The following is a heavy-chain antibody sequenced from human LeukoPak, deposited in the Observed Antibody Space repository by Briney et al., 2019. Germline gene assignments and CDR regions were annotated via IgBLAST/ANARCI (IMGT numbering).Heavy chain of an antibody. CDR1: GGSISSYY. CDR2: IYYSGST. CDR3: TATAAGTVYYYYYGMDV. J-gene: IGHJ6*02. Sequence: SETLSLTCTVSGGSISSYYWSWIRQPPGKGLEWIGCIYYSGSTNYNPSLKSRVTISVDTSKNQFSLKLSSVTAADTAVYYCTATAAGTVYYYYYGMDVWGQGTTVTVS. V-gene: IGHV4-59*08. D-gene: IGHD6-13*01.